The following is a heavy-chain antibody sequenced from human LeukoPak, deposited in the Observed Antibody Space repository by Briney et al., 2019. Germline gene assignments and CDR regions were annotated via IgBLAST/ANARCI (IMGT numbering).Heavy chain of an antibody. CDR2: IHDSGST. Sequence: SETLSLTCTASGGSMTSRYWSWIRQSPGKGLEWIGYIHDSGSTNYNPSLRSRVTISLDTSNNHFSLRLSSVTAADTAMYYCARDSSYCPDASCWGPDVQVVPGYYFDYWGPGILVTVTS. CDR3: ARDSSYCPDASCWGPDVQVVPGYYFDY. V-gene: IGHV4-59*11. CDR1: GGSMTSRY. D-gene: IGHD6-6*01. J-gene: IGHJ4*02.